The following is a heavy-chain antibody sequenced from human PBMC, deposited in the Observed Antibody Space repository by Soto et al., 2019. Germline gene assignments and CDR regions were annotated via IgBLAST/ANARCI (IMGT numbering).Heavy chain of an antibody. CDR2: IIPIFGTA. J-gene: IGHJ6*02. Sequence: QVQLVQSGAEVKKPGSSVKVSCKASGGTFSSYAISWVRQAPGQGLEWMGGIIPIFGTANYAQKFQGRVTITADESTSTAYMELSSLRSEDTAVYYCASEEGYSSPYYYYGMDVWGQGTTVTVSS. CDR3: ASEEGYSSPYYYYGMDV. D-gene: IGHD6-13*01. CDR1: GGTFSSYA. V-gene: IGHV1-69*12.